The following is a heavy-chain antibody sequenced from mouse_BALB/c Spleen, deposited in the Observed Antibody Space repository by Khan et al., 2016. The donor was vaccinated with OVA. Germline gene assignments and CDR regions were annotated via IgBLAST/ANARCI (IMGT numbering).Heavy chain of an antibody. D-gene: IGHD2-4*01. CDR3: ARQPYYHYNILDY. V-gene: IGHV2-6-1*01. J-gene: IGHJ4*01. Sequence: QVQLKESGPGLVAPSQSLSITCTISGFSLTNYGVHWIRQPPGKGLEWLVVIWSDGRTTYNSALKSRLTITKDNSKSQVFLQINSLQTDDTAIYFCARQPYYHYNILDYWGQGTSVTVSS. CDR2: IWSDGRT. CDR1: GFSLTNYG.